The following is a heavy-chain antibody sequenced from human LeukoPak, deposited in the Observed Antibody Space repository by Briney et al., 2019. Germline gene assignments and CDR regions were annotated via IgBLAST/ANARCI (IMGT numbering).Heavy chain of an antibody. CDR2: INHSGST. D-gene: IGHD3-22*01. CDR1: GGSFSGYY. CDR3: ARGQTRGYYLRYYFDH. V-gene: IGHV4-34*01. J-gene: IGHJ4*02. Sequence: SETLSLTCAVYGGSFSGYYWSWIRQPPGKGLEWIGEINHSGSTNYNPSLKSRVTISVDTSKNHFSLKLSSVTAADTAVYYCARGQTRGYYLRYYFDHWGQGTLVTVSS.